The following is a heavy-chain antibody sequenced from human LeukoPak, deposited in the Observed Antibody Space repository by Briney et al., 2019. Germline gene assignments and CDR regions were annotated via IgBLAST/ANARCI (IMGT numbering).Heavy chain of an antibody. V-gene: IGHV4-34*01. CDR1: GGSFSGYY. J-gene: IGHJ4*02. D-gene: IGHD3-22*01. CDR2: INHSGNS. CDR3: ARAVVLYYDGSGYSTRFDY. Sequence: SETLSLTCSVYGGSFSGYYWRWIRQPPGKGLEWVGEINHSGNSNYNPSLKSRVTISVDTSKNQFSLKLRSVTAADTAMYYCARAVVLYYDGSGYSTRFDYWGQGTLVTVSS.